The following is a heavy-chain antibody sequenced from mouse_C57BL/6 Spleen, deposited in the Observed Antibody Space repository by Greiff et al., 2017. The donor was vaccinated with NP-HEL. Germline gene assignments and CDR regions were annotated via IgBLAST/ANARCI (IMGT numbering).Heavy chain of an antibody. V-gene: IGHV3-6*01. CDR2: ISYDGSN. J-gene: IGHJ4*01. Sequence: EVQLQQSGPGLVKPSQSLSLTCSVTGYSITSGYYWNWIRQFPGNKLEWMGYISYDGSNNYNPSLKNRISITRDTSKNQVFLKLNSVTTEDTATYYFAREGWFYSMDYWGQGTSVTVSS. CDR3: AREGWFYSMDY. CDR1: GYSITSGYY. D-gene: IGHD2-3*01.